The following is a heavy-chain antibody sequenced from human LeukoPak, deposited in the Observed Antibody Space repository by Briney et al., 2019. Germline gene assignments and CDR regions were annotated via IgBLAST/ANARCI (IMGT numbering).Heavy chain of an antibody. Sequence: GGSLRLSCAASGFTFSSYAMQWVRQAPGKGLEWVAVISYDGSDKTYADSVKGRFTISRDNSMDTLYLQMNSLRAEDTAVYYCARAVYRSGGYYFDYWGQGILVTVSP. J-gene: IGHJ4*02. CDR1: GFTFSSYA. V-gene: IGHV3-30*04. D-gene: IGHD6-19*01. CDR3: ARAVYRSGGYYFDY. CDR2: ISYDGSDK.